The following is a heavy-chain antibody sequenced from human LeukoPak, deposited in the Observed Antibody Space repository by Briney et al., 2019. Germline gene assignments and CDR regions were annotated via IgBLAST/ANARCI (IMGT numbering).Heavy chain of an antibody. CDR1: GGTFSSYA. V-gene: IGHV1-69*13. J-gene: IGHJ1*01. CDR3: ARSSSDRLRYYDWYNFAEYFQH. CDR2: IIPIFGTA. D-gene: IGHD3-9*01. Sequence: ASVKVSCKASGGTFSSYAISWVRQAPGQGLEWMRGIIPIFGTANYAQKFQGRLTITADESTSTAYMELSNLRAEDTAVYYCARSSSDRLRYYDWYNFAEYFQHWGQGTLVTVSS.